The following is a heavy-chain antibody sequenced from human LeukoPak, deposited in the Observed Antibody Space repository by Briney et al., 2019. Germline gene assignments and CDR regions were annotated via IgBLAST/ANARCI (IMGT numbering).Heavy chain of an antibody. Sequence: GASVKVSCKASGGTFSSYAISWVRQAPGQGLEWMGRIIPILGIANYAQKFQGRVTITADKSTSTAYMELNSLRSEDTAVYYCAREGAAGYFDYWGQGTLVTVSS. V-gene: IGHV1-69*04. J-gene: IGHJ4*02. CDR3: AREGAAGYFDY. CDR1: GGTFSSYA. D-gene: IGHD6-19*01. CDR2: IIPILGIA.